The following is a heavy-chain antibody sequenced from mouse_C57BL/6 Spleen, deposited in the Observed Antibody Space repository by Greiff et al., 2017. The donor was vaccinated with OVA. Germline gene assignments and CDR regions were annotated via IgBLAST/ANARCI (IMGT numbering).Heavy chain of an antibody. CDR1: GFPFSSYG. CDR2: ISSGGSYT. J-gene: IGHJ2*01. Sequence: EVKVVESGGDLVKPGGSLKLSCAASGFPFSSYGMSWVRQTPDKRLEWVATISSGGSYTYYPDSVKGRFTISRDNAKNTLYLQMSSLKSEDTAMYYCARQPGGSYFDYWGQGTTLTVSS. V-gene: IGHV5-6*01. CDR3: ARQPGGSYFDY.